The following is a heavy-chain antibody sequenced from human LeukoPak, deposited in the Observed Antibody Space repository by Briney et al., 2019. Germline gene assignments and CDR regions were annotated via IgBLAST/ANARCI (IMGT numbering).Heavy chain of an antibody. J-gene: IGHJ6*03. V-gene: IGHV4-34*01. CDR1: GGSFSGYY. Sequence: SETLSLTCAVYGGSFSGYYWSWIRQPPGKGLEWIGEINHSGSTNYNPSLKSRVTISVDTSKNQFSLKLSSVTAADTAVYYCARRWSSSSPMDVWGKGTTVTVSS. CDR3: ARRWSSSSPMDV. D-gene: IGHD6-6*01. CDR2: INHSGST.